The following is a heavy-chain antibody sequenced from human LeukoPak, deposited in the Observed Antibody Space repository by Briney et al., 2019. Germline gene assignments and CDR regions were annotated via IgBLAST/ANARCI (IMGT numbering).Heavy chain of an antibody. CDR1: GFTFSSYS. CDR2: ISSSSSYT. Sequence: GGSLRLSCAASGFTFSSYSMNWVRQAPGKGLEWVSSISSSSSYTYYADSVKGRFTISRDNAKNSLYLQMNSLRAEDTAVYYCATVNWFDPWGQGTLVTVSS. J-gene: IGHJ5*02. V-gene: IGHV3-21*01. CDR3: ATVNWFDP.